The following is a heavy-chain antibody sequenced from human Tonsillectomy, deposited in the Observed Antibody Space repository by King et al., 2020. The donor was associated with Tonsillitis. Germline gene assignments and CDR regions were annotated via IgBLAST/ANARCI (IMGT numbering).Heavy chain of an antibody. Sequence: VQLVETGGGLIQPGGSLRLSCAASGFTVSSNYMSWVRQAPGKGLEWVSVIYSGGNTYYADSVKGRFTISRDNSKNTLYLQMNSLRAEDTAVYYCARLQGSSWYVDYWGQGTLVTVSS. CDR3: ARLQGSSWYVDY. J-gene: IGHJ4*02. CDR1: GFTVSSNY. CDR2: IYSGGNT. D-gene: IGHD6-13*01. V-gene: IGHV3-53*02.